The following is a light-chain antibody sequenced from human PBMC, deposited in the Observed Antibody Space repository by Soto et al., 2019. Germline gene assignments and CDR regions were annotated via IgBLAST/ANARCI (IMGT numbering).Light chain of an antibody. CDR1: SSDVGGSNF. Sequence: QSALTDPASLSDSRGQSITISSTGTSSDVGGSNFVSWYQQHPGKPPKLIIYDVSNRPSGVSNRFSGSMSGSTASLIISRLQTEDEADYYCVSYTSSTAYVFGTGTKVTVL. V-gene: IGLV2-14*03. CDR3: VSYTSSTAYV. J-gene: IGLJ1*01. CDR2: DVS.